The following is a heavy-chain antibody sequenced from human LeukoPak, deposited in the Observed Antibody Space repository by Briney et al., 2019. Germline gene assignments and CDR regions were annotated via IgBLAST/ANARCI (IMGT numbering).Heavy chain of an antibody. CDR3: AREYYFDY. CDR1: GFTFSSYE. Sequence: GGSLRLSCAASGFTFSSYEMNWVRQAPGKGLEWVSSISSSSSYIYYADSVKGRFTISRDNAKNSLYLQMNSLRAEDTAVYYCAREYYFDYWGQGTLVTVSS. J-gene: IGHJ4*02. CDR2: ISSSSSYI. V-gene: IGHV3-21*01.